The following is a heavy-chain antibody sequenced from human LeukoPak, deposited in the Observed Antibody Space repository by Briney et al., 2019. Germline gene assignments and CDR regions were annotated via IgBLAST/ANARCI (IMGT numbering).Heavy chain of an antibody. D-gene: IGHD6-19*01. CDR2: ISYDGSNK. Sequence: GGSLRLSCAASGFTFSSYAMHWVRQAPGKGLEWVAVISYDGSNKYYADSVKGRFTISRDNSKNTLYLQMNSLRAEDTAVYYCARDPAVRGWYNWFDHWGQGTPVTVSS. V-gene: IGHV3-30-3*01. CDR1: GFTFSSYA. J-gene: IGHJ5*02. CDR3: ARDPAVRGWYNWFDH.